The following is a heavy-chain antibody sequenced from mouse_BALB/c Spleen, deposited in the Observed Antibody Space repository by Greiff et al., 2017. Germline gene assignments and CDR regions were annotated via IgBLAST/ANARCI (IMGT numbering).Heavy chain of an antibody. V-gene: IGHV1S137*01. J-gene: IGHJ1*01. CDR2: ISTYYGDA. CDR1: GYTFTDYA. CDR3: ARWRGTGRYFDV. Sequence: QVQLQQSGAELVRPGVSVKISCKGSGYTFTDYAMHWVKQSHAKSLEWIGVISTYYGDASYNQKFKGKATMTVDKSSSTAYMELARLTSEDSAIYYCARWRGTGRYFDVWGAGTTVTVSS. D-gene: IGHD4-1*01.